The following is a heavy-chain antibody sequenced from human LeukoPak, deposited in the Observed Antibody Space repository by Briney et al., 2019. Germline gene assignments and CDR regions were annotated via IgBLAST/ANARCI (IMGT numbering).Heavy chain of an antibody. J-gene: IGHJ3*02. D-gene: IGHD6-19*01. Sequence: ASVKVSCKAPGYTFTTYGISWVRQAPGQGLEWMGWTSPYNGNTKYAQKLQGRVTITTDTSTSTAYMEVRSLRSDDTAVFYCAREAPVAAGSDAFDIWGQGTMVTVSS. CDR2: TSPYNGNT. V-gene: IGHV1-18*01. CDR1: GYTFTTYG. CDR3: AREAPVAAGSDAFDI.